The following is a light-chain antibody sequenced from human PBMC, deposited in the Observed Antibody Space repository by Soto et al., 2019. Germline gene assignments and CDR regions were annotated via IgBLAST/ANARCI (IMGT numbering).Light chain of an antibody. CDR1: QTISSW. CDR3: QQYIGYSRT. CDR2: KAS. Sequence: DIQMTQSPSTLSASVGDRVTITCRASQTISSWLAWYQQKPGKAPKLLIYKASSLHSGVPSRFSGSGSGTEFTLTISSLQPDDFATYYCQQYIGYSRTFGQGTKVDIK. V-gene: IGKV1-5*03. J-gene: IGKJ1*01.